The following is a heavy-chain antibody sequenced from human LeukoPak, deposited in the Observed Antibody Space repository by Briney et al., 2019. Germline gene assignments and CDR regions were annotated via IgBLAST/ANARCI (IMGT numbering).Heavy chain of an antibody. V-gene: IGHV4-59*01. CDR3: ARDCSGGSCYEVDAFDI. D-gene: IGHD2-15*01. CDR2: IYYSGST. J-gene: IGHJ3*02. CDR1: GGSISIYY. Sequence: SETLSLTCTVSGGSISIYYWSWIRQPPGKGLEWIGYIYYSGSTNYNPSLKSRVTISVDTSKNQFSLKLSSVTAADTAVYYCARDCSGGSCYEVDAFDIWGQGTMVTVSS.